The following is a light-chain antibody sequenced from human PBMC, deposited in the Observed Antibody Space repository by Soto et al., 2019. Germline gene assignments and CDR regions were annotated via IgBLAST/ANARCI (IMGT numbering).Light chain of an antibody. V-gene: IGKV3-15*01. CDR1: QSVSSN. CDR2: GAS. J-gene: IGKJ4*01. Sequence: EIVMTQSPATLSVSPGERATLSCRASQSVSSNLAWYQQKPGQAPRLLIYGASTRATGIPARFSGSGSGTEFTLTISSLQSEDFAVYYCHQYNTWPLTFGGGTKV. CDR3: HQYNTWPLT.